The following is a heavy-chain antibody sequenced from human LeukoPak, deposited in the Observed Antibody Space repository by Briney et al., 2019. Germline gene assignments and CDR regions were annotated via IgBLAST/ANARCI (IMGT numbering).Heavy chain of an antibody. D-gene: IGHD3-22*01. V-gene: IGHV3-74*01. J-gene: IGHJ4*02. CDR1: GFTFSSYW. Sequence: GGSLRLSCAASGFTFSSYWMHWVRQAPGKGLVWVSRIITDGSSTRYADSVKGRFTISRDNAKNTLYLQMNSLRAEDTAVYYCARGITMIVVAHDYWGQGNLVTVSS. CDR3: ARGITMIVVAHDY. CDR2: IITDGSST.